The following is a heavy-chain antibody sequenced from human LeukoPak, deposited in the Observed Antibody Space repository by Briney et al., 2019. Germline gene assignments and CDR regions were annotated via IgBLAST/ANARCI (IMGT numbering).Heavy chain of an antibody. D-gene: IGHD5-12*01. CDR3: ARDGPTATTGFDH. J-gene: IGHJ4*02. V-gene: IGHV4-4*07. CDR1: GGSNSSYY. Sequence: SETLTLTCTGSGGSNSSYYWRWIRQPAGKALEWIGRIYTSGSTNYNPSLKSRVTMSVDTSKNQFSLKLSSVTAADTAVYYCARDGPTATTGFDHWGQGTLVTVSS. CDR2: IYTSGST.